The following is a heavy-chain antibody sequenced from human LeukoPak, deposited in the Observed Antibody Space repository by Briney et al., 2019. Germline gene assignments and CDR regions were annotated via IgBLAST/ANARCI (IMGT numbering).Heavy chain of an antibody. V-gene: IGHV3-23*01. Sequence: GSLRLSCAASGFTFSSYAMSWVRQAPGKGLEWVSAISGSGGSTYYADSVKGRFTISRDNSKNTLYLQMNSLRAEDTAVYYCAKMGRDWNGEQGDYWGQGTLVTVSS. CDR2: ISGSGGST. CDR3: AKMGRDWNGEQGDY. D-gene: IGHD1-1*01. CDR1: GFTFSSYA. J-gene: IGHJ4*02.